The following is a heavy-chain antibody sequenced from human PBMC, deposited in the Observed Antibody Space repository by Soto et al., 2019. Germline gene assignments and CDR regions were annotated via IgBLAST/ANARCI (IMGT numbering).Heavy chain of an antibody. V-gene: IGHV4-31*03. CDR3: ARGPRISSRWYWFDP. CDR2: IYYSGST. D-gene: IGHD6-13*01. CDR1: GGSISSGGYY. J-gene: IGHJ5*02. Sequence: QVQLQESGPGLVKPSQTLSLTCTVSGGSISSGGYYWSWIRQHPGKGLEWIGYIYYSGSTYYNPSLKSRVTISVDTSKNQFSLKLSSVTAADTAVYYCARGPRISSRWYWFDPWGQGTLVTVSS.